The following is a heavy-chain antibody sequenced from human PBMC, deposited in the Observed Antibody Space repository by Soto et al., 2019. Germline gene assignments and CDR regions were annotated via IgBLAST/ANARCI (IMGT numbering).Heavy chain of an antibody. Sequence: GGSLRLSCAASGFTFSSYAMSWVRQAPGKGLEWVSAISGSGGSTYYADSVKGRFTISRDNSKNTLYLQMNSLRAEDTAVYYCAKQVFRGRGGYSYGYEPYYYGMDVWGQGTTVTVSS. D-gene: IGHD5-18*01. CDR2: ISGSGGST. CDR3: AKQVFRGRGGYSYGYEPYYYGMDV. J-gene: IGHJ6*02. V-gene: IGHV3-23*01. CDR1: GFTFSSYA.